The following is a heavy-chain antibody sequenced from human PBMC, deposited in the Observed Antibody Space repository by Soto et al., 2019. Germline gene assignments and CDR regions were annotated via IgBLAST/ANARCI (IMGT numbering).Heavy chain of an antibody. J-gene: IGHJ4*02. CDR2: IYYSGST. D-gene: IGHD5-18*01. CDR1: GGSISSYY. Sequence: PSETLSLTCTVSGGSISSYYWSWIRQPPGKGLEWIGYIYYSGSTNYNPSLKSRVTISVDTSKNQFSLKLSSVTAADTAVYYCAGVLGGYSYRSEFDYWGQGTLVTVSS. CDR3: AGVLGGYSYRSEFDY. V-gene: IGHV4-59*01.